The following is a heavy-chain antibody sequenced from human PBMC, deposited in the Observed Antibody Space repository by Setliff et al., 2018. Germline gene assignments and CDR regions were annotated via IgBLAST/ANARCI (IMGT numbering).Heavy chain of an antibody. CDR3: ARGIAAVGTSYYFDY. CDR1: GGTFSSYA. CDR2: ISAYNDNT. J-gene: IGHJ4*02. D-gene: IGHD6-13*01. V-gene: IGHV1-18*01. Sequence: ASVKVSCKASGGTFSSYAISWVRQAPGQGLEWMGWISAYNDNTNYAQKFQGRVTMTTDTSTSTAYMELTSLRSDDTAVYYCARGIAAVGTSYYFDYWSQGTLVTVSS.